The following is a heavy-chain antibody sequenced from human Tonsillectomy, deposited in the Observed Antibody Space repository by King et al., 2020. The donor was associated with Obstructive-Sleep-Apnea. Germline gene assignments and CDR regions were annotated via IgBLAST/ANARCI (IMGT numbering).Heavy chain of an antibody. V-gene: IGHV3-64*01. CDR1: GFTFSNYA. CDR3: TRSNDYDILTGFDY. CDR2: ISSSGGST. J-gene: IGHJ4*02. Sequence: VQLVESGGNLVQPGGSLRLSCAASGFTFSNYAMHWVRQAPGKGLEYVSSISSSGGSTYYANSVKRRFTISRNNSKNMMYLQTGSLRAEDMAVYYCTRSNDYDILTGFDYWGQGTLVTVSS. D-gene: IGHD3-9*01.